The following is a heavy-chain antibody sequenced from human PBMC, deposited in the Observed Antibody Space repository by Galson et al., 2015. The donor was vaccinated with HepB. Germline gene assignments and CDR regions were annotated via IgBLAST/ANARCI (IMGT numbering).Heavy chain of an antibody. Sequence: SLRLSCAASGFTFSTYAMGGIRQAPGKGLEWVSGIVGSGVGTYYADSVKGRFTISRDNSKNTLWLQLRSLRAEDTAVYYCAKRGLDDGSGYYGEWGQGTLVTVSS. V-gene: IGHV3-23*01. CDR3: AKRGLDDGSGYYGE. CDR1: GFTFSTYA. CDR2: IVGSGVGT. J-gene: IGHJ4*02. D-gene: IGHD3-22*01.